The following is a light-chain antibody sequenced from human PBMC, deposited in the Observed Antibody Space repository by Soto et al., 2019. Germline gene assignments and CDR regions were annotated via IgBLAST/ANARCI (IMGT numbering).Light chain of an antibody. J-gene: IGLJ1*01. V-gene: IGLV2-14*01. CDR3: NSYTSRSTYV. CDR1: SSDVGGYNY. CDR2: DVS. Sequence: QSLLTQPSSGSGSAGQSSTISCPGTSSDVGGYNYVYWYQQHPGQAPKLMIYDVSNRPSGVSNRFSGSKSGNTASLTISGLQAEDEADYYCNSYTSRSTYVFGTGTKVTVL.